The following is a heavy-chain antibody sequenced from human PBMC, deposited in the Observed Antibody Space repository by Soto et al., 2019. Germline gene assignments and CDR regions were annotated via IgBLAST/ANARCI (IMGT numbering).Heavy chain of an antibody. CDR1: GYTFTSYA. Sequence: QVQLVQSGAEVKKPGASVKVSRKASGYTFTSYAMHWVRQAPGQRLEWMGWINAGNGNTKYSQKFQGRVTITRDTSASTAYMELSSLRSEDTAVYYCARSLRIGWFDPWGQGTLVTVSS. J-gene: IGHJ5*02. CDR3: ARSLRIGWFDP. CDR2: INAGNGNT. D-gene: IGHD4-17*01. V-gene: IGHV1-3*01.